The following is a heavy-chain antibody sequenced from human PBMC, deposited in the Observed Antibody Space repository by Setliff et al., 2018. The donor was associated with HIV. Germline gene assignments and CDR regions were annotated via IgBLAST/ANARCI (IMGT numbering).Heavy chain of an antibody. CDR2: INHSGST. V-gene: IGHV4-34*01. CDR3: ARVPGRYSSNLDPLYYFDY. CDR1: GYSISSGSY. D-gene: IGHD6-13*01. J-gene: IGHJ4*02. Sequence: SETLSLTCAVSGYSISSGSYWTWIRQPPGKGLEWIGEINHSGSTSYNPSLRSRVTMSVDTSKNQFSLKLTSVTAADTAVYYCARVPGRYSSNLDPLYYFDYWGQGTLVTVSS.